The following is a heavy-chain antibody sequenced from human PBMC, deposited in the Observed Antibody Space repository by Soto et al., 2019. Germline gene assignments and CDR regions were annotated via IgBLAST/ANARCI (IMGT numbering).Heavy chain of an antibody. D-gene: IGHD3-3*01. CDR2: IKHTGGT. CDR1: GGSVNGYY. J-gene: IGHJ5*02. Sequence: QVHLQQWGAGLLKQSETLSLTCAVYGGSVNGYYWNWIRQPPGKGLEWIGEIKHTGGTHYNPSLKRRVTMSLDTSKNQCSLRLSFVTAADTAIYYCATRITVFGLLIPPFDPWGQGTQVTVSS. CDR3: ATRITVFGLLIPPFDP. V-gene: IGHV4-34*02.